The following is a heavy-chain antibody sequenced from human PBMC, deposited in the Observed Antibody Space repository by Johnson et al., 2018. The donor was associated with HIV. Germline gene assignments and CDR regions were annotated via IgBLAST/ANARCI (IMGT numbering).Heavy chain of an antibody. V-gene: IGHV3-33*06. CDR2: IWYDGSNK. J-gene: IGHJ3*02. D-gene: IGHD1-26*01. CDR3: AQGGGSYYRGDAFDI. CDR1: GFTFSSYG. Sequence: QVQLVESGGGVVQPGRSLRISCAASGFTFSSYGMHWVRQAPGKGLEWVAVIWYDGSNKYYADSVKGRFTISRDNSKNTLYLQMNSLRAEDTAVYYCAQGGGSYYRGDAFDIWGQGTMVTVSS.